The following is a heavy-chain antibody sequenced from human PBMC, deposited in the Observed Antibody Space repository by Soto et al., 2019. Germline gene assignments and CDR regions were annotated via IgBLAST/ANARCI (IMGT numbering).Heavy chain of an antibody. D-gene: IGHD1-26*01. CDR3: ALRKTGSYFDY. CDR2: ISGSGADT. CDR1: GFIFSNYA. Sequence: PGGSLRLSCAPSGFIFSNYAMSWVRQARGKGLEWVSAISGSGADTYYTESVKGRFTISRDNFKNTLYLQMSTLRAEDTALYYCALRKTGSYFDYWGQGSLVTVSS. J-gene: IGHJ4*02. V-gene: IGHV3-23*01.